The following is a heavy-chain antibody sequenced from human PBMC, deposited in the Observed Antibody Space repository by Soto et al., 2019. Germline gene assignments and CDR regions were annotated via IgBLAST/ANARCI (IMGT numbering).Heavy chain of an antibody. CDR1: GGSISSSDYY. V-gene: IGHV4-39*01. CDR2: SGST. D-gene: IGHD4-17*01. J-gene: IGHJ4*02. CDR3: ARIKDSDYDDHFDF. Sequence: SETLSLTCTVSGGSISSSDYYWGWIRQPPGKGLEWIGSSGSTNYNPSLKSRVTISVDTSKNRFSLKLSSVTAADTALYYCARIKDSDYDDHFDFWGPGTLVTVSS.